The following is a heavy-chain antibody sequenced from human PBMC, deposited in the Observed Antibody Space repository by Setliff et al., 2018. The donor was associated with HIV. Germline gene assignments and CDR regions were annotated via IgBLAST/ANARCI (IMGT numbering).Heavy chain of an antibody. D-gene: IGHD2-21*01. CDR1: GGSITSGTYY. Sequence: PSETLSLTCTVSGGSITSGTYYWNWIRQHPGKGLEWIGYIYYSGSTYYNPSLKSRITISVDTSKNQFSLTLNSVTAADTAVYYCARVVVVIGSQDYFDYWGQGMLVTVSS. V-gene: IGHV4-31*03. CDR3: ARVVVVIGSQDYFDY. J-gene: IGHJ4*02. CDR2: IYYSGST.